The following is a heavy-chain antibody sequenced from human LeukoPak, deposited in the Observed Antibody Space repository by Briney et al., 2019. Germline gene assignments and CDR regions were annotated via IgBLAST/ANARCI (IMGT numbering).Heavy chain of an antibody. J-gene: IGHJ4*02. CDR2: ISSSGSTI. V-gene: IGHV3-48*03. D-gene: IGHD1-1*01. CDR1: GFTFSSYE. Sequence: GGSLRLSCAASGFTFSSYEMNWVRQAPGKGLEWVSYISSSGSTIYYADSVKGRFTISRDNAKNSLYLQMNSPRAEDTAVYYCARGRGTHEFDYWGQGTLVTVSS. CDR3: ARGRGTHEFDY.